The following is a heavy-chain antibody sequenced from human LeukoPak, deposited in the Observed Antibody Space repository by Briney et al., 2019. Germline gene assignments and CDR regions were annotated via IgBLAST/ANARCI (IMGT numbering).Heavy chain of an antibody. CDR1: GGSFSGYY. V-gene: IGHV4-34*01. J-gene: IGHJ5*02. Sequence: SETLSLTCAVYGGSFSGYYWSWIRQPPGKGLEWIGEINHSGSTNYNPSLKSRVTISVDTSKNQFSLKLSSVTAADTAVYYCARGMDAYYDSSGYYLWGQGTLVTVSS. CDR2: INHSGST. CDR3: ARGMDAYYDSSGYYL. D-gene: IGHD3-22*01.